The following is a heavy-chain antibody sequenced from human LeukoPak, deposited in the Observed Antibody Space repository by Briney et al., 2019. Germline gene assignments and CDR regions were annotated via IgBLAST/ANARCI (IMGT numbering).Heavy chain of an antibody. J-gene: IGHJ4*02. D-gene: IGHD1-26*01. CDR1: GFTFGSYS. V-gene: IGHV3-48*02. CDR3: ARVGELLRSFDY. Sequence: GGSLRLSCAASGFTFGSYSMNWVRQAPGKGLEWVSYISSSSGTIYYADSVKGRFTISRDNAKNSLYLQMNSLRDEDTAVYYCARVGELLRSFDYWGQGTLVTVSS. CDR2: ISSSSGTI.